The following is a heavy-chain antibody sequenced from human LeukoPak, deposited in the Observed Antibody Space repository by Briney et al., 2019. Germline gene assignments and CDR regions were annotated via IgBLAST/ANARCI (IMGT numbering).Heavy chain of an antibody. CDR1: GFTFSRNS. Sequence: PGGSLRLSCAASGFTFSRNSMNWVRQAPGKGLEWVSVLYSGGRAYYTESVNGRFTISRDNSKNTLYLQMNGLRAEDTAVYYCAKDPSITIFGVAPFDPWGQGTLVTVSS. V-gene: IGHV3-66*01. CDR2: LYSGGRA. CDR3: AKDPSITIFGVAPFDP. J-gene: IGHJ5*02. D-gene: IGHD3-3*01.